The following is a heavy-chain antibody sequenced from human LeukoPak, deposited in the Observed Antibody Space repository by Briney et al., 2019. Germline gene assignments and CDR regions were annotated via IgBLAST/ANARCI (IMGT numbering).Heavy chain of an antibody. V-gene: IGHV3-23*01. Sequence: GGSLRLSCAAPGFTFSSYAMSWVRQAPGKGLEWVSAISGSGGSTYYADSVKGRFTISRDNSKNTLYLQMNSLRAEDTAVYYCAKGMQQLVRYYYYYGMDVWGQGTTVTVSS. J-gene: IGHJ6*02. CDR2: ISGSGGST. D-gene: IGHD6-13*01. CDR3: AKGMQQLVRYYYYYGMDV. CDR1: GFTFSSYA.